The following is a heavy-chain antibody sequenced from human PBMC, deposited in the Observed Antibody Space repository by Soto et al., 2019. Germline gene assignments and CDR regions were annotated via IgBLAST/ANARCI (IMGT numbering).Heavy chain of an antibody. D-gene: IGHD1-1*01. J-gene: IGHJ4*02. CDR3: ARDPMRYPTYFDY. CDR1: GGSISSGGYY. CDR2: IYHSGTT. Sequence: SETLSLTCTVSGGSISSGGYYWSWVRQHPGKGLEWIGYIYHSGTTYYNPSLKSRVIISVDTSKNQFSLKLSSVTAADMAVYYCARDPMRYPTYFDYWGRGTLVTVSS. V-gene: IGHV4-31*03.